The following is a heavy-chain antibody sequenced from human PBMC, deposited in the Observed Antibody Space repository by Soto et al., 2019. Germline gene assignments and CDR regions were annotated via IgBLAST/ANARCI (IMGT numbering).Heavy chain of an antibody. D-gene: IGHD4-17*01. Sequence: QVQLVESGGGLVKPGGSLRLSCAASGFTFSDYYMSWIRQAPGKGLEWVSYISSSSSYTNYADSVKGRFTISRDNAKNSLYLQMNSLRAEDTAVYYCARTHLLSTTVVNPAFDIWGQGTMVTVSS. CDR2: ISSSSSYT. CDR1: GFTFSDYY. CDR3: ARTHLLSTTVVNPAFDI. V-gene: IGHV3-11*05. J-gene: IGHJ3*02.